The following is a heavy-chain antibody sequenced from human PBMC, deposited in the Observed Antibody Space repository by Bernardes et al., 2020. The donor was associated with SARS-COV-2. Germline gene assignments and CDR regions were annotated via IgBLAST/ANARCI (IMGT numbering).Heavy chain of an antibody. V-gene: IGHV3-74*01. Sequence: GSLRLSCAASGFTVSAYWMHWVRQVPGEGLVWVSRINEDGSITNYADSVRGRFTISRDIAQNKIYLQMNSLRTEDTAVYYCARDFGGNSDYWGQGTLVTVSS. CDR2: INEDGSIT. CDR3: ARDFGGNSDY. D-gene: IGHD2-15*01. CDR1: GFTVSAYW. J-gene: IGHJ4*02.